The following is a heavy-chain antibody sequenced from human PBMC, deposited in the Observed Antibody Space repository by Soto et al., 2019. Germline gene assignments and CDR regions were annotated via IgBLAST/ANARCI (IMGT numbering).Heavy chain of an antibody. J-gene: IGHJ5*02. V-gene: IGHV4-59*12. CDR3: ARDPVDGYAFFDN. CDR2: VHHSWGS. D-gene: IGHD5-12*01. CDR1: GGSISSYY. Sequence: SETLSLTCTVSGGSISSYYWSWFRQSPGKRMEWIGYVHHSWGSSYNPSLQSRVAISLDTSKSQFSLKVTSVTATDTAVYWYARDPVDGYAFFDNWGQGALVTVS.